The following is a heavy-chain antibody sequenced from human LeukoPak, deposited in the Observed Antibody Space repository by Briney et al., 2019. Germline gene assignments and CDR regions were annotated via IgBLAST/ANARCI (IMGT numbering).Heavy chain of an antibody. Sequence: PSETLSLTCTVSGGSISSYYWSWIRQPPGKGLEWIGYIYYSGSTNYNPSLKSRVTISVDTSKNQFSLKLSSVTAADTAVYYCARVGLGVDYYYMDVWGKGTTVTVSS. J-gene: IGHJ6*03. D-gene: IGHD2-21*01. CDR2: IYYSGST. V-gene: IGHV4-59*01. CDR3: ARVGLGVDYYYMDV. CDR1: GGSISSYY.